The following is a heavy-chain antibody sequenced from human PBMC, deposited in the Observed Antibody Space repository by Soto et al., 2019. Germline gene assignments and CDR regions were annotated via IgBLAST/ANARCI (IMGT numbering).Heavy chain of an antibody. CDR3: ARSPSVLRYFDWYYYFDY. Sequence: PSETLSLTCTVSGGSISSYYWSWIRQPPGKGLEWIGYIYYSGSTNYNPSLKSRVTISVDTSKNQFSLKLSSVTAADTAVYYCARSPSVLRYFDWYYYFDYWGQGTLVTGSS. CDR2: IYYSGST. J-gene: IGHJ4*02. V-gene: IGHV4-59*01. CDR1: GGSISSYY. D-gene: IGHD3-9*01.